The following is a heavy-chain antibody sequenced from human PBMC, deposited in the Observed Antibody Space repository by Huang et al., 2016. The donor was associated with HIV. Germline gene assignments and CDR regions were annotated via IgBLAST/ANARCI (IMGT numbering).Heavy chain of an antibody. J-gene: IGHJ3*01. Sequence: QVRLQQWGGGLVRPSETLSRTCAVYGGSFGSHYWSWGRQYPGKGLDVIGETNRDGDTRCNPSRRSRVNMSGDTSRNQFPLTVTSVTAGDTAIYVCARGRDTAEMDTVDAGRDVWDQGRKVTVS. CDR3: ARGRDTAEMDTVDAGRDV. CDR2: TNRDGDT. D-gene: IGHD2-2*03. CDR1: GGSFGSHY. V-gene: IGHV4-34*02.